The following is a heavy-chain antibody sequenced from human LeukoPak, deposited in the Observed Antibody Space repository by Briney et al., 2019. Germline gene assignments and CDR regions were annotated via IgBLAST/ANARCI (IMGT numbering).Heavy chain of an antibody. CDR3: ARVPGVYYDRLTGYGSGWFDP. CDR1: GGSISSYY. CDR2: VYHSGST. D-gene: IGHD3-9*01. V-gene: IGHV4-59*08. Sequence: SETLSLTCTVSGGSISSYYWSWIRQPPGKGLEWIGTVYHSGSTYYNPSLRSRVTISVETSKNQFSLKVRSMTAADTAVYYCARVPGVYYDRLTGYGSGWFDPWGQGTLVTVSS. J-gene: IGHJ5*02.